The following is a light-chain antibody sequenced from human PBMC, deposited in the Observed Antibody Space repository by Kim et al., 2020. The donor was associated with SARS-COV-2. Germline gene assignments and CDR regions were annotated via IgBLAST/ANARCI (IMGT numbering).Light chain of an antibody. Sequence: ELTQPPTASGTPGQRVTISCSGSSSNIGSNTVNWYQQLPGTAPKLLIYSNNQRPSGVPDRFSGSKSGTSASLAISGLQSEDEADYYCAAWDDSLNGWVFGGGTQLTVL. CDR2: SNN. J-gene: IGLJ3*02. CDR1: SSNIGSNT. CDR3: AAWDDSLNGWV. V-gene: IGLV1-44*01.